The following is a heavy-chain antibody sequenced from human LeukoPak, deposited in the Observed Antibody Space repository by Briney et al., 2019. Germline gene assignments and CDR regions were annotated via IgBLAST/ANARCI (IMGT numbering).Heavy chain of an antibody. CDR1: GYTLTELS. CDR3: ATGGGRLRYYYYYGMDV. D-gene: IGHD4-17*01. CDR2: FDPEDGET. Sequence: ASVKVSRKVSGYTLTELSMHWVRQAPGKGLEWMGGFDPEDGETIYAQKFQGRVTMTEDTSTDTAYMELSSLRSEDTAVYYCATGGGRLRYYYYYGMDVWGQGTTVTVSS. J-gene: IGHJ6*02. V-gene: IGHV1-24*01.